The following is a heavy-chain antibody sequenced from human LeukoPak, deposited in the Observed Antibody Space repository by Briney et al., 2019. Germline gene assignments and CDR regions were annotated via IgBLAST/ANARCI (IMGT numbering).Heavy chain of an antibody. J-gene: IGHJ4*02. CDR3: ASGSSSWSFDY. CDR2: IYYSGST. V-gene: IGHV4-59*01. D-gene: IGHD6-13*01. CDR1: GGTISSYY. Sequence: SETLSLTCTVSGGTISSYYRSWIRQPPGQGLEWIGYIYYSGSTNYNPSLKSRVTISVDTSKNQFSLKLSSVTAADTAVYYCASGSSSWSFDYWGQGTLVTVSS.